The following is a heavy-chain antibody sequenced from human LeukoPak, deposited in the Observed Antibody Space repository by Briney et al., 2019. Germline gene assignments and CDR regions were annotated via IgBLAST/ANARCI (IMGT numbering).Heavy chain of an antibody. CDR2: INHNSGGT. Sequence: ASVKVSCKASGYTFTGYYMHWVRQAPGQGLEWMGWINHNSGGTNYAQKFQGWVTMTRDTSISTAYMELSRLRSDDTAVYYCARAIAGLDSGYENYFDYWGQGTLVTVSS. CDR1: GYTFTGYY. J-gene: IGHJ4*02. D-gene: IGHD5-12*01. CDR3: ARAIAGLDSGYENYFDY. V-gene: IGHV1-2*04.